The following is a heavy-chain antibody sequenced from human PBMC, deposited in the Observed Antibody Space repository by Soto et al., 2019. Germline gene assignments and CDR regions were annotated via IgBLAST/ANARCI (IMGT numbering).Heavy chain of an antibody. CDR3: AKEAGCSGGSCYPTGLYYFDY. CDR1: GFTFSSYG. Sequence: QVQLVESGGGVVQPGRSLRLSCAASGFTFSSYGMHWVRQAPGKGLEWVAVISYAGSNKYYADSVKGRFTISRDNSKNTLYLQMNSLRAEDTAVYYCAKEAGCSGGSCYPTGLYYFDYWGQGTLVTVSS. D-gene: IGHD2-15*01. J-gene: IGHJ4*02. CDR2: ISYAGSNK. V-gene: IGHV3-30*18.